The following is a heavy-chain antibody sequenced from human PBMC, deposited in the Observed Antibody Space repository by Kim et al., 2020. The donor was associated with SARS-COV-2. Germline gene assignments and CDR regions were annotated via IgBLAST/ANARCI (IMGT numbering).Heavy chain of an antibody. CDR2: ISWNGASV. D-gene: IGHD3-16*01. CDR1: GFKFDDYA. CDR3: TKDFGATDIYYYYIDV. J-gene: IGHJ6*03. V-gene: IGHV3-9*01. Sequence: GGSLRLSCAASGFKFDDYAMHWVRQAPGKGLEWVSGISWNGASVAYADSVKGRFTISRDNAKNSLYLQANSLRPEDTAFYYCTKDFGATDIYYYYIDVWGKGSTVTVSS.